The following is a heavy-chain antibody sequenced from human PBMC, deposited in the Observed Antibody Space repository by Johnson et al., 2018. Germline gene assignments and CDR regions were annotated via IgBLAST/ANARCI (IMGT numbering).Heavy chain of an antibody. V-gene: IGHV3-30*18. Sequence: QVQLVQSGGGVVQPGRSLRLSCAASGFTFSSYGMHWVRQAPGKGLEWVAVISYDGSNRHYADYVKGRLTISRDNSENTLYLQMNRLRAEDTAVYYCAKAPKAQAITRIRGVNRRSSGYMDVWGKGTTVTVSS. D-gene: IGHD3-10*01. CDR2: ISYDGSNR. CDR3: AKAPKAQAITRIRGVNRRSSGYMDV. CDR1: GFTFSSYG. J-gene: IGHJ6*03.